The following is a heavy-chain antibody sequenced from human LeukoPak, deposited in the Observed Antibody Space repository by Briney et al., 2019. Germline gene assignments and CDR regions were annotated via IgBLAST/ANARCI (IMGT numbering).Heavy chain of an antibody. J-gene: IGHJ6*03. Sequence: GGSLRLSCAASGFTFTSYGMHWVRQAPGKGLEWVAFIRYDGSNRNYADSVKGRFTISRDNSRNTLYLQMNRLRAEDTAVYYCMVRGVIIVDYYYYYMDVWGKGTTVTVSS. CDR3: MVRGVIIVDYYYYYMDV. CDR2: IRYDGSNR. V-gene: IGHV3-30*02. D-gene: IGHD3-10*01. CDR1: GFTFTSYG.